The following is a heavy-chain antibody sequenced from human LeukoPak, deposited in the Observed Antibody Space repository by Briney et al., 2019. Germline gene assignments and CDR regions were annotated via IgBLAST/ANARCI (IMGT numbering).Heavy chain of an antibody. CDR2: IYTSGST. D-gene: IGHD4-17*01. J-gene: IGHJ6*02. Sequence: SETLSLTCTVSGGSISSYYWSWIRQPPGKGLEWIGYIYTSGSTYYNPSLKSRVTISVDTSKNQFSLKLSSVTAADTAVYYCARDYGDYETDYYYYGMDVWGQGTTVTVSS. V-gene: IGHV4-4*08. CDR1: GGSISSYY. CDR3: ARDYGDYETDYYYYGMDV.